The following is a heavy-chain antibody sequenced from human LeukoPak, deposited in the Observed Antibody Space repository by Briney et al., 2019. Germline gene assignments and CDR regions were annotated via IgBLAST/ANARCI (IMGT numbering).Heavy chain of an antibody. CDR2: IKEDGSDK. J-gene: IGHJ4*02. CDR3: VRGLAASSNY. Sequence: GGSLRLSCAASGLTFTNFWMTWVRQAPGKGLEWVGDIKEDGSDKYYGDSVKGRFVLSRDNARNSLVLRMNSLRAEDTAVYYCVRGLAASSNYWGQGTLVSVSS. CDR1: GLTFTNFW. V-gene: IGHV3-7*03. D-gene: IGHD1-26*01.